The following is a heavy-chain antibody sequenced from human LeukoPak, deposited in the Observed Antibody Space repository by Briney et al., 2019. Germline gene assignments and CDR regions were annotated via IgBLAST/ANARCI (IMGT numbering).Heavy chain of an antibody. CDR1: GFTFSSYA. J-gene: IGHJ3*02. CDR3: ARGNYDTLTGPRRTDAFDI. Sequence: GGSLRLSCAASGFTFSSYAMSWVRQAPGKGLEWGSAISGSGGSTYYADSVKGRFTISRDNSKNTLYLQMNSLRAEDTAVYYCARGNYDTLTGPRRTDAFDIWGQGTMVTVSS. D-gene: IGHD3-9*01. V-gene: IGHV3-23*01. CDR2: ISGSGGST.